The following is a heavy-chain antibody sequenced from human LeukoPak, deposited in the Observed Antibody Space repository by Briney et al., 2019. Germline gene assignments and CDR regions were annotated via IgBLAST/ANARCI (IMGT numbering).Heavy chain of an antibody. Sequence: ASVKVSCKASGYTFSSSGMYWVRQAPGQGLEWMGWINAANGNTKYSQRFQGRVTITRDTSASTVYMELSSLRSEDTALYYCARVGWELPAFDYWGQGTLVTVSS. V-gene: IGHV1-3*01. CDR1: GYTFSSSG. CDR3: ARVGWELPAFDY. D-gene: IGHD1-26*01. CDR2: INAANGNT. J-gene: IGHJ4*02.